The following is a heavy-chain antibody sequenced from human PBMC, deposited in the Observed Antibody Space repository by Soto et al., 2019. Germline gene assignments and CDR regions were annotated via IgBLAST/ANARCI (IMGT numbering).Heavy chain of an antibody. J-gene: IGHJ6*03. CDR2: IIPILGIA. CDR3: ARDHYTIFGVVGDYYYYYMDV. Sequence: GESQKISCQGSGYSFTRYWIGWVRQAPGKGLEWMGRIIPILGIANYAQKLQGRVTMTTDTSTSTAYMELRSLRSDDTAVYYCARDHYTIFGVVGDYYYYYMDVWGKGTTVTVSS. D-gene: IGHD3-3*01. V-gene: IGHV1-18*01. CDR1: GYSFTRYW.